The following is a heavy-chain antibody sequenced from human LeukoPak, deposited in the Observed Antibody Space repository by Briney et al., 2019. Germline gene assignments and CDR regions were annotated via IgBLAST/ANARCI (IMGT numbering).Heavy chain of an antibody. CDR1: GYTFTGYY. V-gene: IGHV1-2*02. D-gene: IGHD2-2*01. CDR3: VTGNQLPLDYYYYMDV. CDR2: INPNSGGT. Sequence: ASVKVSCKASGYTFTGYYMLWVRQAPGQGLEWMGWINPNSGGTNYAQKFQGRVTMTRDTSISTAYMELSRLRSDDTAVYYCVTGNQLPLDYYYYMDVWGKGTTVTVSS. J-gene: IGHJ6*03.